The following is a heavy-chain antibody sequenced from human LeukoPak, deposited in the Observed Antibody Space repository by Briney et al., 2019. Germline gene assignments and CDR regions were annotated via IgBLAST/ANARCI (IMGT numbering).Heavy chain of an antibody. V-gene: IGHV4-39*01. CDR2: IYYSGST. CDR3: ARHEEVYCSSTSCLNWLDP. D-gene: IGHD2-2*01. J-gene: IGHJ5*02. Sequence: SETLSLTCTVSGGSISSSSYYWGWIRQPPGKGLEWIGSIYYSGSTYYNPSLKSRVTISVDTSKNQFSLKLSSVTAADTAVYYCARHEEVYCSSTSCLNWLDPWGQGTLVTVSS. CDR1: GGSISSSSYY.